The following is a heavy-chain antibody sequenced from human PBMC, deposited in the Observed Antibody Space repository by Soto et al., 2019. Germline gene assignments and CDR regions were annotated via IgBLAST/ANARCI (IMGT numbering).Heavy chain of an antibody. V-gene: IGHV3-33*01. J-gene: IGHJ6*01. D-gene: IGHD6-6*01. CDR2: IWYDGSNK. CDR3: XAAXRTGYXYYGMDV. Sequence: QVQLVESGGGVVQPGRSLRLSCAASGFTFSSYGMHWVRQAPGKGLEWVAVIWYDGSNKYYADSVKGRFTISRDNSKNXXXXXXXXXXXXXXXVXXXXAAXRTGYXYYGMDVW. CDR1: GFTFSSYG.